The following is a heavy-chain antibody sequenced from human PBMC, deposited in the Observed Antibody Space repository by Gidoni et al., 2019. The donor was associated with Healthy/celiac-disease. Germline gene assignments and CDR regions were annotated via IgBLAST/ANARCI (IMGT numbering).Heavy chain of an antibody. V-gene: IGHV3-9*01. CDR2: ISCNSVSI. J-gene: IGHJ4*02. Sequence: EVQLVESGGSLVQPGRSMRLYCAASGFTFDVYAMHWVRQSSGKGLEWVAVISCNSVSIGDADSVKGRFTISRDNVKNSLYLQINSLRAEATALYYCAKDSSGWYAFDYWGQGTLVTVSS. CDR1: GFTFDVYA. D-gene: IGHD6-19*01. CDR3: AKDSSGWYAFDY.